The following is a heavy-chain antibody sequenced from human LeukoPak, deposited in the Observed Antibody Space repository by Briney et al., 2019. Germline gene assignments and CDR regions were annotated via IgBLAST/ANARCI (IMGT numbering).Heavy chain of an antibody. V-gene: IGHV7-4-1*02. J-gene: IGHJ4*02. CDR1: GYTFTSYA. D-gene: IGHD6-13*01. CDR2: INTNTGNP. Sequence: GASVKVSCKASGYTFTSYAMNWVRQAPGQGLEWMGWINTNTGNPTYAQGFTGRFVFSLDTSVSTAYLQISSLKAEDTAVYYCAREATGIAAAGTRPFFDYWGQGTLVTVSS. CDR3: AREATGIAAAGTRPFFDY.